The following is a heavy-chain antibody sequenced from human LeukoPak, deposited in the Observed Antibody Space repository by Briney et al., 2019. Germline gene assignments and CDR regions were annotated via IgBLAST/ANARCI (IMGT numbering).Heavy chain of an antibody. D-gene: IGHD6-19*01. CDR2: ITI. J-gene: IGHJ4*02. V-gene: IGHV3-48*01. CDR3: ARDFGARGWFDY. Sequence: GGSLRLSCAASGFTFSTYSMNWVRQAPGKGLEWVSYITICYADSVKGRFTISRDNAKNSLYPQMNSLRAEDTAVYYCARDFGARGWFDYWGQGTLVTVSS. CDR1: GFTFSTYS.